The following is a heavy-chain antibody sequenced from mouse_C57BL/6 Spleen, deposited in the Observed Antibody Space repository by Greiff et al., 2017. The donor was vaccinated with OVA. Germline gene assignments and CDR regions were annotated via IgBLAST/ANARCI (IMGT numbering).Heavy chain of an antibody. Sequence: DVMLVESGGGLVKPGGSLKLSCAASGFTFSDYGMHWVRQAPEKGLEWVAYISSGSSTIYYADTVKGRFTISRDNAKNTLFLQMTSLRSEDTAMYYCATEYYYGSSYNAMDYWGQGTSVTVSS. CDR2: ISSGSSTI. J-gene: IGHJ4*01. V-gene: IGHV5-17*01. CDR3: ATEYYYGSSYNAMDY. CDR1: GFTFSDYG. D-gene: IGHD1-1*01.